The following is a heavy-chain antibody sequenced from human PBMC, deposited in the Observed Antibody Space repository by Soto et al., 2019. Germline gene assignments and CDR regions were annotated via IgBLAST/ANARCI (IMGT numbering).Heavy chain of an antibody. Sequence: SETLSLTCAVSGDPLSLGGYYWTWIRQHPGKGLEWIWYIYHTGTTYYNPSLKIRVSMSVDLSKNQFSLNLASVTAGDTAVYYCARDGSSTANWIDPWGQGTGVTVSS. J-gene: IGHJ5*02. CDR3: ARDGSSTANWIDP. D-gene: IGHD2-2*01. CDR1: GDPLSLGGYY. V-gene: IGHV4-31*11. CDR2: IYHTGTT.